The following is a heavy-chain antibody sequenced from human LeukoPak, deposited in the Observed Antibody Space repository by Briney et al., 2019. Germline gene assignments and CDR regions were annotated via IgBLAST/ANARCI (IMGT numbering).Heavy chain of an antibody. CDR1: GFTFSRYW. D-gene: IGHD2-2*01. V-gene: IGHV3-7*01. CDR3: ARDKSCSTFTCPASYFDN. Sequence: PGGSLRLSCAASGFTFSRYWMSWVRQAPGKGLEWVANIKQDGSEMHYVDSVKGRITISRDNAMNSLYLQMNSLRAEDTAVYYCARDKSCSTFTCPASYFDNWGQGTLVTVSS. J-gene: IGHJ4*02. CDR2: IKQDGSEM.